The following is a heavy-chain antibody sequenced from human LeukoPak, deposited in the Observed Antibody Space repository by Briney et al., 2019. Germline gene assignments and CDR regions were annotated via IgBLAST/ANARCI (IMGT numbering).Heavy chain of an antibody. D-gene: IGHD3-10*01. CDR3: ARAMGYGSGSYSFDY. CDR1: GFTFSSYD. CDR2: IGTAGDT. J-gene: IGHJ4*02. Sequence: GGSLRLSCAASGFTFSSYDMHWVRQAPGKGLEGVSAIGTAGDTYYPGSVTGRFTISRENAKNSLYLQMNSLRAGDTAVYYCARAMGYGSGSYSFDYWGQGTLVTVSS. V-gene: IGHV3-13*01.